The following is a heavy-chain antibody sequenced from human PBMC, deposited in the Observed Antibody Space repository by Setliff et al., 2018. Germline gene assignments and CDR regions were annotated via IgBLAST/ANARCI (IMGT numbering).Heavy chain of an antibody. CDR2: INHSGST. D-gene: IGHD1-1*01. V-gene: IGHV4-39*07. CDR3: ARVRNTQNGFFDY. CDR1: GGSISSGDYY. J-gene: IGHJ4*02. Sequence: KASETLSLTCTVSGGSISSGDYYWSWIRQPPGKGLEWIGEINHSGSTNYNPSLKSRVTISVDTSKNQFSLKLSSVTAADTAVYYCARVRNTQNGFFDYWSQGTLVTV.